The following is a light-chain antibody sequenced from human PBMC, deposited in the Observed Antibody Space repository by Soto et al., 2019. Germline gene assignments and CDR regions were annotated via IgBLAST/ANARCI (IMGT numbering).Light chain of an antibody. J-gene: IGKJ4*01. CDR2: GAS. CDR1: QSVSNNY. Sequence: EIVLTQSPGTLSLSPGERATLSCRAIQSVSNNYLAWYQQKPGQAPRLLIYGASNRATGIPDRFSGSGSGTDFTLTISRLDPEDFAVYYCRQYGRSLEFAVGGGTKVDIK. CDR3: RQYGRSLEFA. V-gene: IGKV3-20*01.